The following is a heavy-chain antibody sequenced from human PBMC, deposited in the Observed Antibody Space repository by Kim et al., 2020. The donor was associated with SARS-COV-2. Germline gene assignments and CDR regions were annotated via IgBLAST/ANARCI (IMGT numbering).Heavy chain of an antibody. V-gene: IGHV3-30*03. D-gene: IGHD1-26*01. J-gene: IGHJ4*02. CDR3: VLSNSGSHHGPFDY. CDR2: ISYDGSNK. CDR1: GFTFSSYG. Sequence: GGSLRLSCAASGFTFSSYGMHWVRQAPGKGLEWVAVISYDGSNKYYADSVKGRFTISRDNSKNTLYLQMNSLRAEDTAVYYCVLSNSGSHHGPFDYWGQGTRVTVSS.